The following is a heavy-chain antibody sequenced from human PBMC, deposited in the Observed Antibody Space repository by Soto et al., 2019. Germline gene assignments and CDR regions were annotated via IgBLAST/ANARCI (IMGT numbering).Heavy chain of an antibody. CDR1: GGTFSSYT. D-gene: IGHD2-8*02. J-gene: IGHJ6*02. V-gene: IGHV1-69*02. CDR3: ATFLVGYPDGPGGNYGLDV. CDR2: IIPILGIA. Sequence: QVQLVQSGAEVKKPGSSVKVSCKASGGTFSSYTISWVRQAPGQGLEWMGGIIPILGIANYAQKFQGGVTITADKASSTADMELSSLGSEDTAVYYCATFLVGYPDGPGGNYGLDVWGQGTTVTVSS.